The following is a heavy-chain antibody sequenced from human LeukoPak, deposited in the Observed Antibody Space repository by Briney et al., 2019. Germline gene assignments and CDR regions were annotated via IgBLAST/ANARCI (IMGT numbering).Heavy chain of an antibody. Sequence: SVKVSCKASGGTFSSYAISWVRQAPGQGLEWMGRIIPILGIANYAQKFQGRVTITADKSTSTAYMELSNLRSEDTAVYYCATLSGWYRTAASDIWGQGTLVTVSS. CDR2: IIPILGIA. V-gene: IGHV1-69*04. D-gene: IGHD6-13*01. J-gene: IGHJ4*02. CDR3: ATLSGWYRTAASDI. CDR1: GGTFSSYA.